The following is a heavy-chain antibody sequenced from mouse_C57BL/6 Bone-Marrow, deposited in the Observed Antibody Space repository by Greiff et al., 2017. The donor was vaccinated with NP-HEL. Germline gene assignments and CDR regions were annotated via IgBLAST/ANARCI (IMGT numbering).Heavy chain of an antibody. CDR3: ARGGYSKGYWYFDV. CDR1: GYAFTNYL. CDR2: INPGSGGT. Sequence: VQLQQSGAELVRPGTSVKVSCKASGYAFTNYLIEWVKQRPGQGLEWIGVINPGSGGTNYNEKFKGKATLTADKSSSTAYMQLSSLTSEDSAVYFCARGGYSKGYWYFDVWGTGTTVTVSS. V-gene: IGHV1-54*01. D-gene: IGHD2-5*01. J-gene: IGHJ1*03.